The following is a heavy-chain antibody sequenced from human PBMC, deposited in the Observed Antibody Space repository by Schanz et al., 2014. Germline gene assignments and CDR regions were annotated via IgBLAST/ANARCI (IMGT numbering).Heavy chain of an antibody. Sequence: EVQLAESGGGLVQPGGSLRLSCAASGFSFSDHAMDWVRQAPGKGLEWVSYISGSSRTIYYADSMKGRFTVSRDNAENALYLQMNSLRAEDTGLYFCARGGSGSHYRLDYWGQGTLVTVSS. CDR1: GFSFSDHA. CDR3: ARGGSGSHYRLDY. J-gene: IGHJ4*02. D-gene: IGHD1-26*01. CDR2: ISGSSRTI. V-gene: IGHV3-48*01.